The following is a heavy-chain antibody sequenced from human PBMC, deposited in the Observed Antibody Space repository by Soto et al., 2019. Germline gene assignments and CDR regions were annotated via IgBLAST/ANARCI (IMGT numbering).Heavy chain of an antibody. V-gene: IGHV3-30-3*01. CDR2: ISYDGSNK. D-gene: IGHD6-19*01. Sequence: GGSLRLSCAASGFTFSSYAMHWVRQAPGKGLEWVAVISYDGSNKYYADSVKGRFTISRDNSKNTLYLQMNSLRAEDTAVYYCARGLTVAGMDYWGQGTLVTVSS. J-gene: IGHJ4*02. CDR3: ARGLTVAGMDY. CDR1: GFTFSSYA.